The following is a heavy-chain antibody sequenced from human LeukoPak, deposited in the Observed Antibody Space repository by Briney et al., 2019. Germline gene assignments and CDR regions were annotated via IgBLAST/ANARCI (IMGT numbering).Heavy chain of an antibody. D-gene: IGHD4-23*01. CDR2: INPSGGST. Sequence: ASVKVSCKASGYTFTSYYMHWVQQAPGQGLEWMGIINPSGGSTSYAQKFQGRVTMTRDTSTSTVYMELSSLRSEDTAVYYCARGTTVVSTGGAFDIWGQGTMVTVSS. V-gene: IGHV1-46*01. J-gene: IGHJ3*02. CDR3: ARGTTVVSTGGAFDI. CDR1: GYTFTSYY.